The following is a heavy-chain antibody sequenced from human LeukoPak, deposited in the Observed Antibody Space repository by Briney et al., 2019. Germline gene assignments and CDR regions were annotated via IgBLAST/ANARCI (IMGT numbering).Heavy chain of an antibody. J-gene: IGHJ6*02. D-gene: IGHD5-12*01. CDR3: AGDLRGYSYYYGMDV. CDR1: GYTFTSYG. Sequence: ASVKVSCKASGYTFTSYGISWVRQAPGQGLEWMGWISAYNGNTNYAQKLQGRVTMTTDTSTSTAYMELRSLRSDDTAVYYCAGDLRGYSYYYGMDVWGQGTTVTVSS. V-gene: IGHV1-18*01. CDR2: ISAYNGNT.